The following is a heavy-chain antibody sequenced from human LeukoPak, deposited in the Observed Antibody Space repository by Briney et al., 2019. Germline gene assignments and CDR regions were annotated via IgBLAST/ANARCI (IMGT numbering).Heavy chain of an antibody. CDR2: IIPIFGTA. D-gene: IGHD5-18*01. J-gene: IGHJ4*01. Sequence: SVKVSCKASGGTFSSYAISWVRQAPGQGLEWMGGIIPIFGTANYAQKFQGRVTITADESTSTAYMELSSLRSEDTAVYYCARDHSGYSYGLLHYWGQGTLVTVSS. V-gene: IGHV1-69*01. CDR1: GGTFSSYA. CDR3: ARDHSGYSYGLLHY.